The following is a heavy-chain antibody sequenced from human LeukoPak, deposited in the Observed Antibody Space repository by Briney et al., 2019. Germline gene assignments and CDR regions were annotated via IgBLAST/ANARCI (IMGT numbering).Heavy chain of an antibody. D-gene: IGHD2-2*01. V-gene: IGHV3-23*01. CDR2: ISGSGGST. J-gene: IGHJ6*02. CDR1: GFTFSSYA. CDR3: AKGDYSSTSCYGYYYYGMDV. Sequence: GGSLRLSCAASGFTFSSYAMSWVRQAPGKGLEWVSAISGSGGSTYYADSVKGRFTISRDNSKNTLYLQMNSLRAEDTAVYYCAKGDYSSTSCYGYYYYGMDVWGQGTTVTVSS.